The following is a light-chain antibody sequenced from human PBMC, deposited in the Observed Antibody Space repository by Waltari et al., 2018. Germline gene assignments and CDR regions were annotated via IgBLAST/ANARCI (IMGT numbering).Light chain of an antibody. Sequence: EIVMTQYPDALPVSLRERATIHCRSSQNLLFRSTNKNDLAWYQQKPGQPPKLLFYGASTRESGIPDRFSGSGSGTDFTLTISSLQAEDVAVYYCQKYFSVPETFGQGTKLEIK. CDR2: GAS. J-gene: IGKJ2*01. V-gene: IGKV4-1*01. CDR3: QKYFSVPET. CDR1: QNLLFRSTNKND.